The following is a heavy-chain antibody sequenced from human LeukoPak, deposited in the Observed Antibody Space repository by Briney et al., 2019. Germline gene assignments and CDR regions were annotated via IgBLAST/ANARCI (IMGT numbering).Heavy chain of an antibody. CDR1: GFTFSNYG. Sequence: GGSLRLSCAASGFTFSNYGMHWVRQAPGEGLEWVAFIRYDGTNKYYADSVKGRFTISRDNSKNTLYLQMNSLRAEDTAVFYCATFPYYFDSSGSYYFDFWGQGTLVTVSS. CDR3: ATFPYYFDSSGSYYFDF. D-gene: IGHD3-22*01. V-gene: IGHV3-30*02. CDR2: IRYDGTNK. J-gene: IGHJ4*02.